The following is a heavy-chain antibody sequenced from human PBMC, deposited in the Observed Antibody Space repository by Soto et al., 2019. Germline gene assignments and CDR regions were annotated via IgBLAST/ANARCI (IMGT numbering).Heavy chain of an antibody. D-gene: IGHD6-19*01. CDR1: GFTFSNYG. CDR2: MWYDGSNK. Sequence: GGSLRLSCAASGFTFSNYGMAWVRQAPGKGLEWVAVMWYDGSNKYYADSVKGRFTISRDNSKSTLYLQMNSLRAEDTAVYYCARESSDCRYFDSWGQGTLVTVSS. V-gene: IGHV3-33*01. CDR3: ARESSDCRYFDS. J-gene: IGHJ4*02.